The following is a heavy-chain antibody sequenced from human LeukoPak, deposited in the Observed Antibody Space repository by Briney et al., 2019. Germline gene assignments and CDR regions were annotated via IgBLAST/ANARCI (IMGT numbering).Heavy chain of an antibody. CDR1: GFTFSSYD. V-gene: IGHV3-33*01. CDR2: MWYDRNNK. Sequence: GRSLRLSCAASGFTFSSYDMHWVRQAPGKGLEWVALMWYDRNNKLYADTVKGRFTISRDNSKNTLLLQMNSLRAEDTALYYCAREASDAFDIWGEGTMVTVST. CDR3: AREASDAFDI. J-gene: IGHJ3*02.